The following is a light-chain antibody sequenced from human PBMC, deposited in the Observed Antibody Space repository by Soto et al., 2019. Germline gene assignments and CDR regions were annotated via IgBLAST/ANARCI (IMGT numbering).Light chain of an antibody. Sequence: QSVLTQPPSASGTPGQRVTISCSGSSSNIGSNTVSWYQQLPGTAPRLLLYSNNQRPSGVPDRFSGSKSGASASLAISGLQSEDEADYYCSSWDDSRNGVVFGGGTKVTVL. CDR1: SSNIGSNT. CDR2: SNN. J-gene: IGLJ2*01. CDR3: SSWDDSRNGVV. V-gene: IGLV1-44*01.